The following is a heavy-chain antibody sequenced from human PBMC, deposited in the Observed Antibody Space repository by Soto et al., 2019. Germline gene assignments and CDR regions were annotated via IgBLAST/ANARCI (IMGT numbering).Heavy chain of an antibody. CDR2: INHSGST. CDR1: GGSFSGYY. V-gene: IGHV4-34*01. D-gene: IGHD2-8*02. CDR3: ARDKITGPFDY. J-gene: IGHJ4*02. Sequence: QVQLQQWGAGLLKPSETLSLTCAVYGGSFSGYYWTWIRQPPGTGLEWIGEINHSGSTNYNPSLKGRVTISVDTSKNQFSLKLTSVTAADTAVYYCARDKITGPFDYWGQGTLVTVSS.